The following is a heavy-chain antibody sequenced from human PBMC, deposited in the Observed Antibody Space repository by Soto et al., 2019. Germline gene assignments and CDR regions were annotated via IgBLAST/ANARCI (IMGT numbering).Heavy chain of an antibody. CDR2: ISSSSSYI. CDR1: GFTFSSYS. J-gene: IGHJ6*03. CDR3: ARGEPAAAYYYYHYMDV. D-gene: IGHD2-2*01. Sequence: PGGSLRLSCAASGFTFSSYSMNWVRQAPGKGLEWVSSISSSSSYIYYADSVKGRFTISRDNAKNSLYLQMNSLRAEDTAVYYCARGEPAAAYYYYHYMDVWGKGTTVTVSS. V-gene: IGHV3-21*01.